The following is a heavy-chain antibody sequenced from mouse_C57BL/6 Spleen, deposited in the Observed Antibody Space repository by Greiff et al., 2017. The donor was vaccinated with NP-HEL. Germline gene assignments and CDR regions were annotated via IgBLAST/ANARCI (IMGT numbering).Heavy chain of an antibody. CDR2: ISTYYGDA. V-gene: IGHV1-67*01. D-gene: IGHD1-1*01. CDR3: ARLSSTVVAKDWYFDV. Sequence: VKLMESGPELVRPGVSVKISCKGSGYTFTDYSMHWVKQSPAKSLEWIGVISTYYGDASYNQKFKDKATLTVDNSSSTAYMQLSSLTSEDSAVYYGARLSSTVVAKDWYFDVWGTGTTVTVSS. CDR1: GYTFTDYS. J-gene: IGHJ1*03.